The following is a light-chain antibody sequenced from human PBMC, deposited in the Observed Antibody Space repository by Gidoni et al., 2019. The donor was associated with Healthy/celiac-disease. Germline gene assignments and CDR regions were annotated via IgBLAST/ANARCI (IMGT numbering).Light chain of an antibody. CDR3: QSADSSGTYRV. CDR2: KDS. CDR1: ALPKQY. Sequence: SYELAPPPTAAVSLGQTARITCSGDALPKQYACWYQQTPGQAPVLVIYKDSDRPSGIPERFSGSSSGTTVTLTISGVQAEDEADYYCQSADSSGTYRVFGGGTKLTVL. V-gene: IGLV3-25*03. J-gene: IGLJ3*02.